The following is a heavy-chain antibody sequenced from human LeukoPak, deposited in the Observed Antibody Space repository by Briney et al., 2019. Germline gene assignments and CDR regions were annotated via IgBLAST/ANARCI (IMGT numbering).Heavy chain of an antibody. Sequence: GGSLRLSCVASGFTFSSYWMHWVRQAPGKGLVWVSRIKTDGSSTSYADSVKGRFTISRDNAKNSLYLQMDSLRAEDTAVYYCARDFPHGYCSSTSCFGNDYWGQGTLVTVSS. D-gene: IGHD2-2*01. V-gene: IGHV3-74*01. CDR1: GFTFSSYW. J-gene: IGHJ4*02. CDR2: IKTDGSST. CDR3: ARDFPHGYCSSTSCFGNDY.